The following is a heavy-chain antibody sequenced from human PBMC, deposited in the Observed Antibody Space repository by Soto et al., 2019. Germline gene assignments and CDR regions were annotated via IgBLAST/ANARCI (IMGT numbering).Heavy chain of an antibody. CDR1: GFTVSSNY. D-gene: IGHD2-21*02. Sequence: GGSLRLSCAASGFTVSSNYMSWVRQAPGKGLEWVSVIYSGGSTYYADSVKGRFTISRDNSKNTLYLQMNSLRAEDTAVYYCARWAADCGGDCYSRYFDYWGQGTLVTVSS. J-gene: IGHJ4*02. CDR3: ARWAADCGGDCYSRYFDY. CDR2: IYSGGST. V-gene: IGHV3-66*01.